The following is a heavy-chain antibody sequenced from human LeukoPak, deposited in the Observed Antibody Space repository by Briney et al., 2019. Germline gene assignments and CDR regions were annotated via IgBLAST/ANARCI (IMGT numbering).Heavy chain of an antibody. CDR2: INPSGGST. Sequence: ASVKVSCKASGYTFTSYGISWVRQAPGQGLEWMGWINPSGGSTSYAQKFQGRVTMTRDTSTSTVYMELSSLRSEDTAVYYCARSSCCSGGSCMQGPHDAFDIWGQGTMVTVSS. CDR3: ARSSCCSGGSCMQGPHDAFDI. D-gene: IGHD2-15*01. CDR1: GYTFTSYG. J-gene: IGHJ3*02. V-gene: IGHV1-46*01.